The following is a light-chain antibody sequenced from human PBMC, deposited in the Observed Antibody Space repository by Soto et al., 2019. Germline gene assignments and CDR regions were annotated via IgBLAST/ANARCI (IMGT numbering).Light chain of an antibody. J-gene: IGKJ1*01. V-gene: IGKV3-20*01. Sequence: EIVVTQSPATLSVSPGERATLSCRTSQSVSSHVAWYQQKPGQAPRLLIYGASSRAAGIPDRFSGSGSRTDFTLTISGLEPEDFAVYYCQQYGSSPNTFGQGTKVDIK. CDR2: GAS. CDR3: QQYGSSPNT. CDR1: QSVSSH.